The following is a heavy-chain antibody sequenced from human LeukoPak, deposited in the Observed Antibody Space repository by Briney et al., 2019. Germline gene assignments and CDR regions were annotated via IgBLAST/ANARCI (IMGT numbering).Heavy chain of an antibody. D-gene: IGHD2-2*01. J-gene: IGHJ6*03. V-gene: IGHV1-18*01. CDR2: ISAYNGNT. CDR3: ARYPYIVVVPAAIDYYMDV. Sequence: GASVKVSCKASGYTFTSYGISWVRQAPGQGLEWMGWISAYNGNTNYAQKLQGRVTMTTDTSTSTAYMELRSLRSDDTAVYYCARYPYIVVVPAAIDYYMDVWGKGTTVTVSS. CDR1: GYTFTSYG.